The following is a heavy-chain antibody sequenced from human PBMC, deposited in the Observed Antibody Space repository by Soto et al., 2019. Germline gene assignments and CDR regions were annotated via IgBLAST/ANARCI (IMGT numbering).Heavy chain of an antibody. CDR3: TRGKYCLNGVCRDH. CDR1: GFPFSRYD. J-gene: IGHJ4*02. CDR2: ISSTGTDI. Sequence: PGGPLRRSCAASGFPFSRYDLNWVRQSPGKGLEWVSSISSTGTDIYNADSVKGRFAISRDNAKSSLFLQMNSLRAEDTAVYYCTRGKYCLNGVCRDHWGQGT. D-gene: IGHD2-8*01. V-gene: IGHV3-21*06.